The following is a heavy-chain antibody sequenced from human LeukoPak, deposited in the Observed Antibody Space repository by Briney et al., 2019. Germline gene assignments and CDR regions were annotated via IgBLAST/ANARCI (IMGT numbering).Heavy chain of an antibody. D-gene: IGHD5-24*01. CDR3: ARDTDGYFDY. CDR1: GGSISSGGYY. CDR2: IYYSGST. V-gene: IGHV4-31*03. Sequence: SETLSLTCTVSGGSISSGGYYWSWIRQHPGKGLEWIGYIYYSGSTYYNPSPKSRVTISVDTSKNQFSLKLSSVTAADTAVYYCARDTDGYFDYWGQGTLVTVSS. J-gene: IGHJ4*02.